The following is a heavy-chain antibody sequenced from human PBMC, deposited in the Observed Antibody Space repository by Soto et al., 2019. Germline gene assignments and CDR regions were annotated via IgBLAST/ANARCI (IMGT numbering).Heavy chain of an antibody. J-gene: IGHJ4*02. Sequence: QVQLVQSGAEVKKPGASVKVSGKASGYTFTSYGISWVRQAPGQGLEWMGWISAHNGNIKYGQKLQGRVTMTTDTSTSTTYMELRSLRSDDTAVYYCARDLGQQLVDYWGQGTLVTVSS. CDR2: ISAHNGNI. CDR3: ARDLGQQLVDY. CDR1: GYTFTSYG. D-gene: IGHD6-13*01. V-gene: IGHV1-18*01.